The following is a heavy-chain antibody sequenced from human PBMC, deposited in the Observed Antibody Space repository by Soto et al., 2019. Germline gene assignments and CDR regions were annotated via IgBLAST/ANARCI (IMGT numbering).Heavy chain of an antibody. Sequence: SETLSLTCTVSGGSISSYYWSWIRQPPGKGLEWIGYIYYSGSTNYNPSLKSRVTISVDTSKNQFSLKLSSVTAADTAVYYCARCVFWSGYYAPFSVGYYGMDVWGQGTTVTVSS. CDR2: IYYSGST. CDR1: GGSISSYY. D-gene: IGHD3-3*01. CDR3: ARCVFWSGYYAPFSVGYYGMDV. J-gene: IGHJ6*02. V-gene: IGHV4-59*01.